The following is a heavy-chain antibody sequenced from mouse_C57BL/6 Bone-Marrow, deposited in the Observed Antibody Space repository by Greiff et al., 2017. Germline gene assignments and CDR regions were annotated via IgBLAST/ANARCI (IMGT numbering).Heavy chain of an antibody. CDR3: ARHPDGYYETDAFAY. J-gene: IGHJ3*01. CDR2: ISNGGGST. D-gene: IGHD2-3*01. CDR1: GFTFSDYY. V-gene: IGHV5-12*01. Sequence: DVMLVESGGGLVQPGGSLKLSCAASGFTFSDYYMYWVRQTPEKRLEWVAYISNGGGSTYYPDTVKGRFTISRDNAKNTLYLQMSRLKSEDTAMYYCARHPDGYYETDAFAYWGQGTLVTVSA.